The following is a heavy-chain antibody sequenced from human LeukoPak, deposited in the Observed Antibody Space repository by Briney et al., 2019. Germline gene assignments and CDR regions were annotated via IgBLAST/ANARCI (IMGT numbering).Heavy chain of an antibody. CDR2: IIPILGIA. J-gene: IGHJ4*02. Sequence: SVKVSCKASGYTFTGYYMHWVRQAPGQGLEWMGRIIPILGIANYAQKFQGRVTITADKSTSTAYMELSSLRSEDTAVYYCARVGVYSGYDGQEYWGRGTLVTVSS. V-gene: IGHV1-69*04. CDR3: ARVGVYSGYDGQEY. CDR1: GYTFTGYY. D-gene: IGHD5-12*01.